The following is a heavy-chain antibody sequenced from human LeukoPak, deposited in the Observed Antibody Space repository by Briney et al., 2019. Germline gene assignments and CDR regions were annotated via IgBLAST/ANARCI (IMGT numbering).Heavy chain of an antibody. V-gene: IGHV3-11*05. CDR2: ISSSSSYT. D-gene: IGHD3-22*01. CDR1: GFTFSDYY. J-gene: IGHJ4*02. CDR3: AKDQNYESSGYYGGFDY. Sequence: GGSLRLSCAASGFTFSDYYMSWIRQAPGKGLEWVSYISSSSSYTNYADSVKGRFTISRDNSKNTLNLQMNSLRAEDTALYYCAKDQNYESSGYYGGFDYWGQGTLVTVSS.